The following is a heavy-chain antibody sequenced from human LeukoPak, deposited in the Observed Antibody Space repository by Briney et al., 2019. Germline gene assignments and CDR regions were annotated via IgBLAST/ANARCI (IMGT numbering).Heavy chain of an antibody. V-gene: IGHV3-23*01. Sequence: GGSLRLSCAASGITVSSNYMSWVRQAPGKGLEWVSVISGSGGSTYYADSVKGRFTISRDNSKNTLYVQMNSLRAEDAAVYYCAKHLYYDSGAYHTLSSFDYWGQGTLVTVSS. J-gene: IGHJ4*02. D-gene: IGHD3-22*01. CDR2: ISGSGGST. CDR3: AKHLYYDSGAYHTLSSFDY. CDR1: GITVSSNY.